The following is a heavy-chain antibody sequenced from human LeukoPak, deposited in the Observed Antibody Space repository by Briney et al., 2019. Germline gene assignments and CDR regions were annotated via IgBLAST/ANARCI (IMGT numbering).Heavy chain of an antibody. J-gene: IGHJ4*02. Sequence: PSETLSLTCSVSGGSISGYYWSWIRQPAGKGLEWIGRIYTSGSTNYNPSLKSRVTMSVDTSKNQFSLKLSSVTAADTAVYYCARVRDDSSGRSDYWGQGTLVTVSP. CDR2: IYTSGST. CDR3: ARVRDDSSGRSDY. CDR1: GGSISGYY. V-gene: IGHV4-4*07. D-gene: IGHD3-22*01.